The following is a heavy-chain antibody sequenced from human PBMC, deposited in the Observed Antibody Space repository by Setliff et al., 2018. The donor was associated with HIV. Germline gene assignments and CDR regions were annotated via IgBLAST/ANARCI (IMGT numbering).Heavy chain of an antibody. CDR1: GYSVGTFY. J-gene: IGHJ3*02. Sequence: GESLKISCKGSGYSVGTFYIHWVRQRPGKGLEWVGKIDPTDSRTSYSPSSQGHVSLSSDKTVNTAFLELTSLEASDTAIYYRAASGGGGDPFQIWGQGTLVTVSS. V-gene: IGHV5-10-1*01. D-gene: IGHD3-10*01. CDR2: IDPTDSRT. CDR3: AASGGGGDPFQI.